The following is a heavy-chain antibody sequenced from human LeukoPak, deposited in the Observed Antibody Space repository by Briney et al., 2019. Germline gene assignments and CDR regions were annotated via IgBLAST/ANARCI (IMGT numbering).Heavy chain of an antibody. CDR2: IYYSGST. D-gene: IGHD1-26*01. CDR1: GGSISSYY. CDR3: ARSGSYDAFDI. V-gene: IGHV4-59*01. Sequence: SETLSLTCTVSGGSISSYYWSWIRQPAGKGLEWIGYIYYSGSTNYNPSLKSRVTISVDTSKNQFSLKLSSVTAADTAVYYCARSGSYDAFDIWGQGTMVTVSS. J-gene: IGHJ3*02.